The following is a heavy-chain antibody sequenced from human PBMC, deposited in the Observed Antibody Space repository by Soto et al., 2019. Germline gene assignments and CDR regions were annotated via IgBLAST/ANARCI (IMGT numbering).Heavy chain of an antibody. J-gene: IGHJ6*03. CDR3: ASGGGYSYGYYYYYYMDV. V-gene: IGHV1-24*01. CDR2: FDPEDGET. CDR1: GYTLTELS. Sequence: ASVKVSCKVSGYTLTELSMHWVRQAPGKGLEWMGGFDPEDGETIYAQKFQGRVTMTEDTSTSTAYMELRSLRSDDTAVYYCASGGGYSYGYYYYYYMDVWGKGTTVTAP. D-gene: IGHD5-18*01.